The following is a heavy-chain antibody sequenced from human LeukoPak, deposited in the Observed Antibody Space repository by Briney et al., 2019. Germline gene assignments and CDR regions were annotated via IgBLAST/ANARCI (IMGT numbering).Heavy chain of an antibody. V-gene: IGHV4-59*12. CDR2: IYYSGST. Sequence: PSETLSLTCTVSGGSISSYYWSWIRQPPGKGLEWIGYIYYSGSTNYNPSLKSRVTISVDTSKNQFSLKLSSVTAADTAVYYCARDSKQTIFGVVIEGIPFDYWGQGTLVTVSS. D-gene: IGHD3-3*01. J-gene: IGHJ4*02. CDR1: GGSISSYY. CDR3: ARDSKQTIFGVVIEGIPFDY.